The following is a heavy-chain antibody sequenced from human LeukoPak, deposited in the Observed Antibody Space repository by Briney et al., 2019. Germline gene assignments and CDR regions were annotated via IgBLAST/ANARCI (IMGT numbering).Heavy chain of an antibody. Sequence: SQTLSLTCTVSGDSISSGGYYWSWIRQPPGKGLEWIGYIYHSGSTYYNPSLKSRVTISVDRSKNQFSLKLSSVTAADTAVYYCARGCRGTTDDWYFDLWGRGTLVTVSS. CDR1: GDSISSGGYY. CDR3: ARGCRGTTDDWYFDL. V-gene: IGHV4-30-2*01. J-gene: IGHJ2*01. D-gene: IGHD3-16*01. CDR2: IYHSGST.